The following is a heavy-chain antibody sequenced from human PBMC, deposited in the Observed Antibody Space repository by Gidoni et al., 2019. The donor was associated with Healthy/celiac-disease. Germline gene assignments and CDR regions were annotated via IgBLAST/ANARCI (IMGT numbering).Heavy chain of an antibody. Sequence: EVQLVESGGGLVQPGGSLKLSCAASGFPFSGSAMHWVRQASGKGLEWVGRIRSKANSYATAYAASVKGRFTISRDDSKNTAYLQMNSLKTEDTAVYYCTRPYSSSHPFDYWGQGTLVTVSS. D-gene: IGHD6-13*01. V-gene: IGHV3-73*02. CDR3: TRPYSSSHPFDY. J-gene: IGHJ4*02. CDR1: GFPFSGSA. CDR2: IRSKANSYAT.